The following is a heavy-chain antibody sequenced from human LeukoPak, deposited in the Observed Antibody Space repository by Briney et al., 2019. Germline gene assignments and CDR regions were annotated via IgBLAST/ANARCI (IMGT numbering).Heavy chain of an antibody. Sequence: SVKVSCKASGGTFSSHAVHWVRQAPGQGLEWMGGIIPIFGTANYAQKFQGRVTITTDESTSTAYMELSSLRSEDTAVYYRARDHYYDSSGYYLDYWSQGTLVTVSS. J-gene: IGHJ4*02. D-gene: IGHD3-22*01. CDR3: ARDHYYDSSGYYLDY. CDR2: IIPIFGTA. V-gene: IGHV1-69*05. CDR1: GGTFSSHA.